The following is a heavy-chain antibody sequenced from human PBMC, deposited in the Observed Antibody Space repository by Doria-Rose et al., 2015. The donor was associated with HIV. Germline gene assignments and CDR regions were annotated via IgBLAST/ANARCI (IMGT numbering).Heavy chain of an antibody. V-gene: IGHV2-26*01. CDR1: GVSLSSPGMG. D-gene: IGHD6-13*01. Sequence: QESGPVLVKPTETLTLTCTVSGVSLSSPGMGVSWIRQPPGKALEWLATIFSDDERSYKTSLKSRLTISRGTSKRQVVLTMTDMDPVDTATYYCARIKSSRWYHKYYFDFWGQGTLVIVSA. CDR3: ARIKSSRWYHKYYFDF. J-gene: IGHJ4*02. CDR2: IFSDDER.